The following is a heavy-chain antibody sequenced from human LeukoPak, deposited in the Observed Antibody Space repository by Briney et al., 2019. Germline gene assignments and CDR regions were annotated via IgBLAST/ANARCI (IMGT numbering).Heavy chain of an antibody. CDR1: GGSVSSGSYY. D-gene: IGHD1-14*01. V-gene: IGHV4-61*01. CDR2: IYYSGST. CDR3: ASGYNSQYFDY. J-gene: IGHJ4*02. Sequence: SETLSLTCTVSGGSVSSGSYYWSWIRQPPGKGLEWIGYIYYSGSTNYNPSLKSRVTISVDTSKNQFSLKLSSVTAADTAVYYCASGYNSQYFDYWGQGTLVTVFS.